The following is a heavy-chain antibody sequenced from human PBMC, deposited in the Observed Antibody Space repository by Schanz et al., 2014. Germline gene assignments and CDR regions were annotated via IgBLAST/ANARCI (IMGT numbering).Heavy chain of an antibody. CDR3: AKDPGFAVRGFQMDV. J-gene: IGHJ6*02. Sequence: QVQLVESGGGVVQPGGSLRLSCAASGFRLSTYGMHWVRQAPGKGLEWVAFIGHDGSDKFYADSVKGRFTISRDNAKTKMSSEMESLRADETALNHCAKDPGFAVRGFQMDVWAQGTMVAVSS. D-gene: IGHD3-10*01. V-gene: IGHV3-30*02. CDR1: GFRLSTYG. CDR2: IGHDGSDK.